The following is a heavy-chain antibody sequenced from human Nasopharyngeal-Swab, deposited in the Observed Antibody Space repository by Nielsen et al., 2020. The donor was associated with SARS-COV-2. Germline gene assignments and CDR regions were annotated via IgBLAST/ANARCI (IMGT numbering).Heavy chain of an antibody. CDR2: INHSGST. J-gene: IGHJ5*02. CDR3: ARGGEQLVLGFDP. D-gene: IGHD6-6*01. Sequence: WIRQPPGKGLEWIGEINHSGSTNYNPSLKSRVTISVDTSKNQFSLKLSSVTAADTAVYYCARGGEQLVLGFDPWGQGTLVTVSS. V-gene: IGHV4-34*01.